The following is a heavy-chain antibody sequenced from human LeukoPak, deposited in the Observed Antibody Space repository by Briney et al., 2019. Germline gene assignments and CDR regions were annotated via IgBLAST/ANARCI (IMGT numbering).Heavy chain of an antibody. CDR3: IRGGIQVSGIDAFDI. Sequence: PGGSLRLSCAASGFTFSSYDMHWVRQAPGRGLEWVSAIGIAGDTYYPDSVKGRFTISRENAKNSMYPQMSSLKDGDTAVYYCIRGGIQVSGIDAFDIWGQGTMVTVSS. V-gene: IGHV3-13*01. D-gene: IGHD5/OR15-5a*01. CDR2: IGIAGDT. J-gene: IGHJ3*02. CDR1: GFTFSSYD.